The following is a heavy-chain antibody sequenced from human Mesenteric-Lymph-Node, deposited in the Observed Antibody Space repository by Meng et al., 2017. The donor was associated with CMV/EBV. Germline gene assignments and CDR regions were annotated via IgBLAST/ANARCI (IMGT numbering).Heavy chain of an antibody. CDR1: GFTFSSYS. V-gene: IGHV3-48*04. D-gene: IGHD3-16*01. CDR2: ISSSSSTI. J-gene: IGHJ4*02. Sequence: GESLKISCAASGFTFSSYSMNWVRQAPGKGLEWVSYISSSSSTIYYADSVKGRFTISRDNAKNTLYLQMNSLRAEDTAVYYCARGGVHAYWGQGTLVTVSS. CDR3: ARGGVHAY.